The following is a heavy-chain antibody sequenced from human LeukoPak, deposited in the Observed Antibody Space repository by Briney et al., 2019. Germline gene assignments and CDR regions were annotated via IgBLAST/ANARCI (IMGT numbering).Heavy chain of an antibody. CDR2: IYHRANT. Sequence: SETLSLTCIVSGAAMTSHHWNWIRQTPGKRLEWIGYIYHRANTNFITSYSSSLRSRVSMSVHMSKNHFSLSLTSVTAADTAIYYCSGGRSSRYSDYWGQGALVTVFS. CDR1: GAAMTSHH. D-gene: IGHD3-9*01. CDR3: SGGRSSRYSDY. J-gene: IGHJ4*02. V-gene: IGHV4-59*11.